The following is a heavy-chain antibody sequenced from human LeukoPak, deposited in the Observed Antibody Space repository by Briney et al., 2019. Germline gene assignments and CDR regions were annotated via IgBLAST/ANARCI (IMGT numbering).Heavy chain of an antibody. Sequence: ASVKVSCKASGYTFTGYYMHWVRQAPGQGLEWMGWNNPNSGGTNYAQKFQGRVTMTRDTSISTADMELSRLRSDDTAAYYCARPPLGYCSSTSCLAFDPWGQGTLVTVSS. V-gene: IGHV1-2*02. CDR3: ARPPLGYCSSTSCLAFDP. CDR2: NNPNSGGT. J-gene: IGHJ5*02. CDR1: GYTFTGYY. D-gene: IGHD2-2*01.